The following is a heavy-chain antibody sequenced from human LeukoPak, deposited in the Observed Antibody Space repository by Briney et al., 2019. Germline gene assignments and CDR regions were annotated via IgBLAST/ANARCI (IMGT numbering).Heavy chain of an antibody. Sequence: PSETLSLTCAVSGYSISSGYYWGWIRQPPGKGLEWIGSIYHSGSTYYNPSLKSRVTISVDTSKNQFSLKLSSVTAADTAVYYCASHLDYYDSSGSMNYWGQGTLVAVSS. D-gene: IGHD3-22*01. CDR3: ASHLDYYDSSGSMNY. J-gene: IGHJ4*02. V-gene: IGHV4-38-2*01. CDR2: IYHSGST. CDR1: GYSISSGYY.